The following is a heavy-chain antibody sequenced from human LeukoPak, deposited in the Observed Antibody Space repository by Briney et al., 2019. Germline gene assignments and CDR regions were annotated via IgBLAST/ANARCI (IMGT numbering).Heavy chain of an antibody. Sequence: PGGSLRLSCAASGFTFSSYSMNWVRQAPGKGLEWVSYISSSSSTIYYADSVKGRFTTSRDNAKNSLYLQMNSLRAEDTAVYYCARDRITMVRGVQKPFDAFDIWGQGTMVTVSS. CDR1: GFTFSSYS. J-gene: IGHJ3*02. D-gene: IGHD3-10*01. CDR2: ISSSSSTI. CDR3: ARDRITMVRGVQKPFDAFDI. V-gene: IGHV3-48*04.